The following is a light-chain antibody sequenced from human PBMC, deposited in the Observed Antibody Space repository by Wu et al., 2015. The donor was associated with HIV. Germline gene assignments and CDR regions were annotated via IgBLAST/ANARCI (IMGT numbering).Light chain of an antibody. CDR1: QSASRSY. CDR3: QLYGTSPQVT. CDR2: GAS. V-gene: IGKV3-20*01. Sequence: EAVLTQSPVTLSLSPGERATLSCRASQSASRSYLAWYQQKPGQAPRLLIYGASSRATGIPDRFSGSGSGTDFTLTISRLEPEDFAVYYCQLYGTSPQVTFGGGTKVEIK. J-gene: IGKJ4*01.